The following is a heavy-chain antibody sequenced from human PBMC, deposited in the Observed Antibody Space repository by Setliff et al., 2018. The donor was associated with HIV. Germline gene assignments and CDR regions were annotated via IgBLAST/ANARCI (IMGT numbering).Heavy chain of an antibody. CDR3: ARQTRNRYDVLTGYSVL. V-gene: IGHV4-39*01. J-gene: IGHJ4*02. Sequence: PSETLSLTCSVSGDSIISGTYYWGWISQPPGKGPEWIASIFYTGSTFYTSSLKSRVRISMDKAKNQFSLELTSVTTEDTAVFYCARQTRNRYDVLTGYSVLWGQGILVTVSS. CDR2: IFYTGST. CDR1: GDSIISGTYY. D-gene: IGHD3-9*01.